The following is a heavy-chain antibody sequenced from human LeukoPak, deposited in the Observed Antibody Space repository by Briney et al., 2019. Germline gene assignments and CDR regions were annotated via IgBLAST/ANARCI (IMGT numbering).Heavy chain of an antibody. D-gene: IGHD6-13*01. J-gene: IGHJ4*02. CDR1: GHTFTSYG. Sequence: ASVKVSCKASGHTFTSYGISWVRQAPGQGLEWMGWISAYNGNTNYAQKLQGRVTMTTDTSTSTAYMELRSLRSDDTAVYYCASTASPAAEGYFDYWGQGTLVTVSS. CDR2: ISAYNGNT. V-gene: IGHV1-18*01. CDR3: ASTASPAAEGYFDY.